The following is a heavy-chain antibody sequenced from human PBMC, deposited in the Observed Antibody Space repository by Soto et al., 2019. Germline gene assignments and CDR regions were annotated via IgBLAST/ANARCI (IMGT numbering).Heavy chain of an antibody. V-gene: IGHV4-34*12. CDR3: ARQGGYYFNY. J-gene: IGHJ4*02. Sequence: ETLSLTCAVYVGSFRGYSWSWIRQPTGKGLEWIGQIVQIGNTLYNPSLRSRVAISEDSSNNQFSLKLMSVTAADTAVYYCARQGGYYFNYSGQGAPITASS. CDR2: IVQIGNT. D-gene: IGHD3-16*01. CDR1: VGSFRGYS.